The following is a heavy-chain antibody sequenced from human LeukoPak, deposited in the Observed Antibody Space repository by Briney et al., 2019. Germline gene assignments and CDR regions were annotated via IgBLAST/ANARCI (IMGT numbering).Heavy chain of an antibody. CDR2: IKSKTDGGTT. Sequence: GGFLRLSCAASGFTFSNAWMSWVRQAPGKGLEWVGRIKSKTDGGTTDYAAPVKGRFTISRDDSKNTLYLQMNSLKTEDTAVYYCTTLEQQLPNIDYWGQGTLVTVSS. CDR1: GFTFSNAW. J-gene: IGHJ4*02. D-gene: IGHD6-13*01. V-gene: IGHV3-15*01. CDR3: TTLEQQLPNIDY.